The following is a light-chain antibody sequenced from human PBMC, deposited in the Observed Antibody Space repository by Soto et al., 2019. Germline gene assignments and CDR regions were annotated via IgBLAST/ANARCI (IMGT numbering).Light chain of an antibody. J-gene: IGKJ3*01. Sequence: EIVLTQSPGTLSLSPGERATLSCRASQSVSSSYLAWYQQKPGQAPRLLIYGASSRATGIPDRFSGSGSGTDFTLTISSLEPEDFAVYYCQQYGSSPLTFGPGTKVEIK. CDR1: QSVSSSY. CDR3: QQYGSSPLT. V-gene: IGKV3-20*01. CDR2: GAS.